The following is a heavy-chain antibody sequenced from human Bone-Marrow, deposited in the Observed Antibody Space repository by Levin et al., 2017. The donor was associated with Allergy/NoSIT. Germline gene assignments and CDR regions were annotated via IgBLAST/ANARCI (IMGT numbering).Heavy chain of an antibody. CDR1: GDTVSNNSAA. J-gene: IGHJ4*02. CDR3: AREDARSWFFDY. D-gene: IGHD6-13*01. V-gene: IGHV6-1*01. CDR2: AYYRSNWYN. Sequence: SETLSLTCVISGDTVSNNSAAWNWIRQSPSRGLEWLGRAYYRSNWYNDYPVSVRGRITINADTSKNQFSLQLKSVTPEDTAVYYCAREDARSWFFDYWGQGTLVSVSS.